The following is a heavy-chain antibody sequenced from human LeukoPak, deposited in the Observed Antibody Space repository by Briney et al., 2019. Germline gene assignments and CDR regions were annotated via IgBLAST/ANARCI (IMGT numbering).Heavy chain of an antibody. CDR3: ARIQSGGSYYSPAFDY. CDR2: LDWDDNK. Sequence: SGPALAKPTQPLTLTCNFSGFSLSTPRMCVSWIRQPPVKALEWLARLDWDDNKYYSTSLKTRITISKDTSKNQVVLTMTNTDPVDTATYYCARIQSGGSYYSPAFDYGGQGTLVTVSS. D-gene: IGHD1-26*01. CDR1: GFSLSTPRMC. V-gene: IGHV2-70*11. J-gene: IGHJ4*02.